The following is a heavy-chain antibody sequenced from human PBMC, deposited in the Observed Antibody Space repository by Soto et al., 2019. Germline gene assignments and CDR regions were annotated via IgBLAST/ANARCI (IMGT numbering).Heavy chain of an antibody. CDR1: GTTLDSFT. CDR2: FVPMFGSA. CDR3: AREDDTTGHYSWFDP. J-gene: IGHJ5*02. V-gene: IGHV1-69*13. Sequence: SVKVSCKPSGTTLDSFTFSWVRQAPGQGLEWMGGFVPMFGSASIAQRFQGRVTITADASTGTGYMELSDLRSEDSAIYYCAREDDTTGHYSWFDPWGPGTLVTVSS. D-gene: IGHD3-22*01.